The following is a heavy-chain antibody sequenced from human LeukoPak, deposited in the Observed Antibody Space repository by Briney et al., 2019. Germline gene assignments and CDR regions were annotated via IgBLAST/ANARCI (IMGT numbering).Heavy chain of an antibody. Sequence: SETLSLTCAVYGWSFNDHYWNWIRQPPGKGLERIGEINARGDTNFNPSLKSRVSISVDTSKNQFSLTLRSTIAADTAVYYCARGQVPAARGYNWFDPWGQGTLVTVSS. D-gene: IGHD2-2*01. V-gene: IGHV4-34*01. CDR2: INARGDT. CDR3: ARGQVPAARGYNWFDP. J-gene: IGHJ5*02. CDR1: GWSFNDHY.